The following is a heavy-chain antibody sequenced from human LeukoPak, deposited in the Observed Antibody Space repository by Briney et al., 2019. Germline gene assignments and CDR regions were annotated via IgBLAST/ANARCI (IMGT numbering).Heavy chain of an antibody. CDR1: GGSISSYY. CDR3: ARVGCSSTSCYPPFYFDY. V-gene: IGHV4-4*09. D-gene: IGHD2-2*01. Sequence: SETLSLTCTVSGGSISSYYWSWIRQPPGKGLEWIGYIYTSGSTNYNPSLKSRVTISVDTSKNQFSLKLSSVTAADTAVYYCARVGCSSTSCYPPFYFDYWGQGTLVTVSS. CDR2: IYTSGST. J-gene: IGHJ4*02.